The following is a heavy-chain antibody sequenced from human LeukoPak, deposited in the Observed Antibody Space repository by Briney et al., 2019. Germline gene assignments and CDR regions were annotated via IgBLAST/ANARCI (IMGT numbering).Heavy chain of an antibody. D-gene: IGHD6-19*01. V-gene: IGHV3-7*01. CDR1: GFTFSSYW. CDR3: ARDLSSGFFPNWYFDL. CDR2: IKQDGSEK. J-gene: IGHJ2*01. Sequence: PGGSLRLSCAASGFTFSSYWMSWVRQAPGKGLEWVANIKQDGSEKYYVDSVKGRFTISRDNAKNSLYLQMNSLRAEDTAVYYCARDLSSGFFPNWYFDLWGRGTLVTVSS.